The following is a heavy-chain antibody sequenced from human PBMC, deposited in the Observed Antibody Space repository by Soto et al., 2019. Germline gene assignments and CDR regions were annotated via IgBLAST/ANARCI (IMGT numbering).Heavy chain of an antibody. D-gene: IGHD5-12*01. CDR2: ISSSSSTI. CDR3: ARADSGYAHGYYYYGMDV. CDR1: GFTLSSYS. Sequence: EVQLVESGGGLVQPGGSLRLSCAASGFTLSSYSMNWVRQAPGKGLEWVSYISSSSSTIYYADSVKGRFTISRDNAKNSLYLQKNSLRAEDTAVYYCARADSGYAHGYYYYGMDVWGQGTTVTVSS. V-gene: IGHV3-48*01. J-gene: IGHJ6*02.